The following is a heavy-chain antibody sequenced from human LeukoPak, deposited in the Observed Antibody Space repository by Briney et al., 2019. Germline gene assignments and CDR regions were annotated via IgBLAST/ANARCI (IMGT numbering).Heavy chain of an antibody. CDR1: GYSFTNYW. J-gene: IGHJ5*02. CDR3: ACRDLSSTWSYP. Sequence: GESLKISCKGVGYSFTNYWIGWVRQMPGKGMEWMGVIYPGDSRVRYNPSFQSQVTISVDKSVSTAYLQWISLKASDTAMYYCACRDLSSTWSYPWGQGTLVTVSS. CDR2: IYPGDSRV. D-gene: IGHD6-13*01. V-gene: IGHV5-51*01.